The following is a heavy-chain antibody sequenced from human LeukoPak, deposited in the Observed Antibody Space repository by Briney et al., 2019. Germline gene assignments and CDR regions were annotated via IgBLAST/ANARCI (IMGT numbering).Heavy chain of an antibody. CDR1: GGSFSGYY. CDR2: INHSGST. CDR3: ARGLADNWFDP. V-gene: IGHV4-34*01. J-gene: IGHJ5*02. Sequence: SETLSLTCAVYGGSFSGYYWSWIRRPPGKGLEWIGEINHSGSTNYNPSLESRVTISVDTSKNQFSLKLSSVTAADTAVYYCARGLADNWFDPWGQGTLVTVSS.